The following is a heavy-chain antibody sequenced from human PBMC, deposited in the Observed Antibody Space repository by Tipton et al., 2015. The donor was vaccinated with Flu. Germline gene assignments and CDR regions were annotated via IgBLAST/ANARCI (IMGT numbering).Heavy chain of an antibody. V-gene: IGHV4-38-2*01. CDR3: ARHTGDSVRGLIDY. D-gene: IGHD3-10*02. CDR2: IFHSGTT. CDR1: GYSIRSAYY. Sequence: TLSLTCSVSGYSIRSAYYWGWDRRPPGKGLEWIGTIFHSGTTYYNPSLKTRLTISVDTSKNQFSLRLSSVTAADTAVYYCARHTGDSVRGLIDYWGQGTLVTVSS. J-gene: IGHJ4*02.